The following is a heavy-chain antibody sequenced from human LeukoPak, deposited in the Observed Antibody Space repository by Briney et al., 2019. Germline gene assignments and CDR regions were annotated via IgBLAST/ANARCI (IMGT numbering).Heavy chain of an antibody. CDR1: GGSISSGSYY. V-gene: IGHV4-61*02. CDR3: ARDKQWLVSYYYYGMDV. J-gene: IGHJ6*02. D-gene: IGHD6-19*01. Sequence: PSQTLSLTCTVSGGSISSGSYYWSWIRQPAGKGLEWIGRSYTSGSTNYNPSLKSRVTISVDTSKNQFSLKLSSVTAADTAVYYCARDKQWLVSYYYYGMDVWGQGTTVTVSS. CDR2: SYTSGST.